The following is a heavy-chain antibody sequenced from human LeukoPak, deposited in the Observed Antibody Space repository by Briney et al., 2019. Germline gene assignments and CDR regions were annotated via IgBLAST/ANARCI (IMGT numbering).Heavy chain of an antibody. CDR1: GFSVSSYY. D-gene: IGHD3-3*01. J-gene: IGHJ4*02. CDR3: AKAAYFDFWSGGDY. Sequence: GGSLRLSCAASGFSVSSYYMSWVRQAPGKGLEWVSVIYSGGSTYYADSVKGRFTISRDNSKNTLYLQMNSLRAEDTAVYYCAKAAYFDFWSGGDYWGQGTLVTVSS. CDR2: IYSGGST. V-gene: IGHV3-53*01.